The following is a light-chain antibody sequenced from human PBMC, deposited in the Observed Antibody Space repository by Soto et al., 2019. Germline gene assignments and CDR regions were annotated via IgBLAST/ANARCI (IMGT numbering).Light chain of an antibody. V-gene: IGLV1-47*01. CDR1: SSNIGSNY. Sequence: QSVLTQPPSASGTPGQRVTISCSGSSSNIGSNYVYWYQQVPGTAPKLLIYRNNQRPSGVPDRFSGSKSGTSASLAISGLRSEDEADYYCAAWDDSLSGWLFGGGTQLTVL. CDR3: AAWDDSLSGWL. J-gene: IGLJ3*02. CDR2: RNN.